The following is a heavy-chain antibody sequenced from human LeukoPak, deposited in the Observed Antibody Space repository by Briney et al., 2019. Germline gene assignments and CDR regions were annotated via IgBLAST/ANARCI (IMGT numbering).Heavy chain of an antibody. CDR1: GVSISSSSYY. CDR3: ARLPYSSSWYGWDY. Sequence: PSETLSLTCTVSGVSISSSSYYWGWIRQPPGKGLEWIGSIYYSGSTYYNPSLKSRVTISVDTSKNQFSLKLSSVTAADTAVYYCARLPYSSSWYGWDYWGQGTLVTVSS. CDR2: IYYSGST. J-gene: IGHJ4*02. D-gene: IGHD6-13*01. V-gene: IGHV4-39*01.